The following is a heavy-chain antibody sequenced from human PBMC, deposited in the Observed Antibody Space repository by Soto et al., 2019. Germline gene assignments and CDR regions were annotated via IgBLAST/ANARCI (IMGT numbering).Heavy chain of an antibody. CDR3: ASSTRDIVVVPPAIPRFDP. Sequence: SVTLSLTCTASGGSLSSSSYYCGWFRQPPGKGLEWIGSIYYSGSTYYSPSLKSRVTISVDTSKNQFSLKLSPVTAADTAVYYRASSTRDIVVVPPAIPRFDPWRQVTLVTVSS. V-gene: IGHV4-39*01. CDR1: GGSLSSSSYY. D-gene: IGHD2-2*02. J-gene: IGHJ5*02. CDR2: IYYSGST.